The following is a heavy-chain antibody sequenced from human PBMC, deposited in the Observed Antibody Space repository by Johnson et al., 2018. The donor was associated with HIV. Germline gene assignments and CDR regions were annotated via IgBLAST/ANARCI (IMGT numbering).Heavy chain of an antibody. J-gene: IGHJ3*02. D-gene: IGHD6-19*01. CDR3: ARGGYRSCWIYAFDI. V-gene: IGHV3-66*01. CDR2: IYSGGST. CDR1: GFTVISNY. Sequence: VQLVESGGGLVQPGGSLRLSCAVSGFTVISNYMTWVRQAPGKGLEWVSIIYSGGSTYYADSVKGRFTISRDNSKNTLYLQMNSLRAEDTAVYYCARGGYRSCWIYAFDIWGQGTMVTVSS.